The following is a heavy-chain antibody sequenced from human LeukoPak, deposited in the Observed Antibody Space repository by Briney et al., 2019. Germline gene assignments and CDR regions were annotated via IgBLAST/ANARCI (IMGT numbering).Heavy chain of an antibody. CDR1: GGSISSGGNY. J-gene: IGHJ4*02. CDR3: AGERGEEYSSGWYKRNYFDN. V-gene: IGHV4-39*07. D-gene: IGHD6-19*01. Sequence: PSQTLSLTCTVSGGSISSGGNYWSWIRQPPGKGLEWIASGDYSGGTYYNPSLESRVAISADMSKNQFSLKLTSVTGADTAVYYCAGERGEEYSSGWYKRNYFDNWGQGIRVTVSS. CDR2: GDYSGGT.